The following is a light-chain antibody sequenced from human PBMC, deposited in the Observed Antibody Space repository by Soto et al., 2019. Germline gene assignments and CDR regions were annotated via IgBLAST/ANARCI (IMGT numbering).Light chain of an antibody. V-gene: IGKV1-5*03. J-gene: IGKJ1*01. CDR3: QQYNDYWT. CDR2: KAS. Sequence: DIQMTQSPSTLSAFVGDRVTITCRASQSINSWLAWYQQKPGKAPKLLIYKASSLESGVPSRFSGSGSGTEFTLSISSLQPDDFATYYCQQYNDYWTFGQGPKVEIK. CDR1: QSINSW.